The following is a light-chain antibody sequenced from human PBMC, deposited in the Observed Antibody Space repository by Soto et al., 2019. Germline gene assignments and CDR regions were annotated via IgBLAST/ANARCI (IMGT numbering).Light chain of an antibody. CDR1: QNIGNY. V-gene: IGKV3-11*01. Sequence: EIVLTQSPATLSLSPGERATLSCRASQNIGNYLVWYQQRPGQAPRLLIHHASNRATGIPARFSGSGSGTDFTLTISSLEPDVFAVYYRKQRSDGPPLFVQGTRLEIK. CDR3: KQRSDGPPL. CDR2: HAS. J-gene: IGKJ5*01.